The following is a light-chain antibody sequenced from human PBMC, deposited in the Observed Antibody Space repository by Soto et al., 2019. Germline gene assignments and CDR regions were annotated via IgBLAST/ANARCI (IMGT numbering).Light chain of an antibody. CDR2: FGS. Sequence: DIVLTQSPLSLPVTPGEPASISCRSSQSLLHSNGNIYLDWYLQKPGQSPQLLIYFGSIRASGVPGRFRGSGSGTDFTMKITRVEAEDVGVYYCMQAIQAPRTFGLGTKVEIK. J-gene: IGKJ1*01. CDR3: MQAIQAPRT. V-gene: IGKV2-28*01. CDR1: QSLLHSNGNIY.